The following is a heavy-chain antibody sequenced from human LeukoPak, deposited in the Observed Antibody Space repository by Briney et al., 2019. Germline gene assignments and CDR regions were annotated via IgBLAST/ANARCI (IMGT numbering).Heavy chain of an antibody. CDR1: GFTFNHYA. J-gene: IGHJ4*02. CDR2: IWFDSSNK. D-gene: IGHD5-12*01. V-gene: IGHV3-33*01. CDR3: ARGSSGYDTGDFDY. Sequence: GGSLRLSCAASGFTFNHYARYWVRQAPGKGLDWVASIWFDSSNKYYADSVKGRFTIARDNSKKTLYLQMNTLRAEDTAVYYCARGSSGYDTGDFDYWGQGTPVTVSS.